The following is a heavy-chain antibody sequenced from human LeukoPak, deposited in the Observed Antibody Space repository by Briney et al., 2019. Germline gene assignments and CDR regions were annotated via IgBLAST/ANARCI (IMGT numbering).Heavy chain of an antibody. CDR2: ISSDGSNI. D-gene: IGHD3-10*01. J-gene: IGHJ4*02. V-gene: IGHV3-30*18. Sequence: GRSLRLSCAASGFSFSTYGMHWVRQAPGKGLEWVAVISSDGSNIYYADSVKGRFTISRDNSKNTLYLQMNSLRTEDTAVYFCAKKDPGSWTLPPDYWGQGTLVTVSS. CDR3: AKKDPGSWTLPPDY. CDR1: GFSFSTYG.